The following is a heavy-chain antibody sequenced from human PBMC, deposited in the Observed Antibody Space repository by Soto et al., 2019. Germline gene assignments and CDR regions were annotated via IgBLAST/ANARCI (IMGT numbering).Heavy chain of an antibody. V-gene: IGHV4-4*07. D-gene: IGHD3-16*01. CDR2: FYPSGKT. CDR3: ARCGLDYGMDV. J-gene: IGHJ6*02. Sequence: SETLSLTCTVSGGSINSYYWCWIRQPAGKGLEWIGRFYPSGKTNYNPSLKGRLTMSADTSRNQFSLNLTSVTAADTAVYYCARCGLDYGMDVWGQGTTVTVSS. CDR1: GGSINSYY.